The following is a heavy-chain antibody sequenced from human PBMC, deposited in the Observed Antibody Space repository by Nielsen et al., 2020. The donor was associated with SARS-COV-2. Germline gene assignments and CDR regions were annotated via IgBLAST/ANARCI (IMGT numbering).Heavy chain of an antibody. J-gene: IGHJ6*02. D-gene: IGHD4-17*01. CDR1: GFTFDDYA. Sequence: GGSLRLSCAASGFTFDDYAMSWVRQAPGKGLEWVSAISGSGGSTYYADSVKGRFTISRDNSKNTLYLQMNSLRAEDTAVYYCAKDLDYGAYYYGMDVWGQGTTVTVSS. CDR2: ISGSGGST. CDR3: AKDLDYGAYYYGMDV. V-gene: IGHV3-23*01.